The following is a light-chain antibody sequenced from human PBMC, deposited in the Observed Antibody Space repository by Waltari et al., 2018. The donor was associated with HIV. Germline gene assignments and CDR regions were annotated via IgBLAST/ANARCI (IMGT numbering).Light chain of an antibody. CDR1: SSDVGGYTF. CDR2: DVT. CDR3: CSYSGSGTLYV. J-gene: IGLJ1*01. Sequence: QSALTQHRSVSGSTGPSVTISCTGTSSDVGGYTFFSWYQHHPGKAPKLVISDVTKRPSGVPDRFSGSKSGNTASLTISGLQAEDEADYYCCSYSGSGTLYVFGTGTEVTVL. V-gene: IGLV2-11*01.